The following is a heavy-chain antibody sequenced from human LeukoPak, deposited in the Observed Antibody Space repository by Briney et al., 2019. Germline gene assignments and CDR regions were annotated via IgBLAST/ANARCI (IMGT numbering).Heavy chain of an antibody. CDR3: ARFGRMVRGVHDAFDI. J-gene: IGHJ3*02. CDR2: IYYSGST. V-gene: IGHV4-31*03. CDR1: GGSISSGGYY. Sequence: SETLSLTCTVSGGSISSGGYYWSWIRQHPGKGLEWIGYIYYSGSTYYNPSLKSRVTISVDTSKNQFSLKLSSVTAADTAVYYCARFGRMVRGVHDAFDIWGQGTMVTVSS. D-gene: IGHD3-10*01.